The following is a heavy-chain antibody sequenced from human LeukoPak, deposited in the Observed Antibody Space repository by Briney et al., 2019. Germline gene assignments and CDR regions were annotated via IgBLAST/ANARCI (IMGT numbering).Heavy chain of an antibody. CDR2: IYYSGST. D-gene: IGHD1-26*01. V-gene: IGHV4-59*01. CDR1: GGSISSYY. J-gene: IGHJ5*02. CDR3: AITQSGSYQGWFDP. Sequence: SETLSLTCTVSGGSISSYYWSWIRQPPGKGLEWIGYIYYSGSTNYNPSLKSRVTISVDTSKNQFSLKLSSVTAADTAVYYCAITQSGSYQGWFDPWGQGTLVTASS.